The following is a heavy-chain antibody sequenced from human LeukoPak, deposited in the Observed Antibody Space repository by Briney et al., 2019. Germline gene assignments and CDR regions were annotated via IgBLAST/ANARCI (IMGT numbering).Heavy chain of an antibody. CDR2: INHSGST. D-gene: IGHD3-3*01. CDR3: ARGRGYDFWSGYRYYFDY. J-gene: IGHJ4*02. CDR1: GGSFSGYY. V-gene: IGHV4-34*01. Sequence: PSETLSLTCAVYGGSFSGYYWSWIRQPPGKGLEWIGDINHSGSTNYNPSLKSRVTISVDTSKNQFSLKLNSVTAADTAVYYCARGRGYDFWSGYRYYFDYWGQGTLVTVSS.